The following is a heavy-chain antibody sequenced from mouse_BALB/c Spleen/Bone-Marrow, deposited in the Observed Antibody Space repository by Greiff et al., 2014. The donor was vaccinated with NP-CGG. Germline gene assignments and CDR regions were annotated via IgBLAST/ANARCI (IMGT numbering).Heavy chain of an antibody. V-gene: IGHV3-2*02. J-gene: IGHJ3*01. CDR3: ARRDWDAFAY. CDR2: ISYSGST. D-gene: IGHD4-1*01. CDR1: GYSITSDYA. Sequence: EVQLVESGPGLVEPSQSLSLTCTVTGYSITSDYAWNWIRQFPGNKLEWMGYISYSGSTSYNPSLKSRISITRDTSKNQFFLQLNSVTTEDTATYYCARRDWDAFAYWGQGTLVTVSA.